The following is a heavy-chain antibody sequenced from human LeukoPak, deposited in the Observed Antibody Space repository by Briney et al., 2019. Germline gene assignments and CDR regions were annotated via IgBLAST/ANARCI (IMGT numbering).Heavy chain of an antibody. CDR3: AKDDGYYYGSGSYLDP. CDR2: ISGSGGST. Sequence: GGSLRLSCAASGFTFSSYAISWVRQAPGKGLEWVSAISGSGGSTYYADSVKGRFTISRDNSKNTLYLQMNSLRAEDTAVYYCAKDDGYYYGSGSYLDPWGQGTLVTVSS. J-gene: IGHJ5*02. V-gene: IGHV3-23*01. CDR1: GFTFSSYA. D-gene: IGHD3-10*01.